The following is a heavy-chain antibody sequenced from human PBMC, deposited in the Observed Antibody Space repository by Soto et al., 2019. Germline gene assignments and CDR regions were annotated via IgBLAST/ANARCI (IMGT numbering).Heavy chain of an antibody. V-gene: IGHV3-23*01. CDR3: AIRGHYDFWSGSSH. CDR2: ISGSGGST. J-gene: IGHJ4*02. Sequence: EVQLLESGGGLVQPGGSLRLSCAASGFTFSSYAMSWVRQAPGKGLEWVSAISGSGGSTYYADSVKGRFTISRDNSKNTLYLQMNSLRAEDTAVYYCAIRGHYDFWSGSSHWGQGTLVTVSS. D-gene: IGHD3-3*01. CDR1: GFTFSSYA.